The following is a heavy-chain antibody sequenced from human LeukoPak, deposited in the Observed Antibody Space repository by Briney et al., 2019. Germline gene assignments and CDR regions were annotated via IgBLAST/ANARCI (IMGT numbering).Heavy chain of an antibody. V-gene: IGHV3-30*02. Sequence: TGGSLRLSCAASGFTFSSYGMHWVRQAPGKGLEWVAFIRYDGSNKYYADSVKGRFTISRDNSKNTLYLQMNSLRAEDTAVYYCARIYGGSRAFDIWGQGTMVTVSS. CDR2: IRYDGSNK. CDR3: ARIYGGSRAFDI. CDR1: GFTFSSYG. J-gene: IGHJ3*02. D-gene: IGHD2/OR15-2a*01.